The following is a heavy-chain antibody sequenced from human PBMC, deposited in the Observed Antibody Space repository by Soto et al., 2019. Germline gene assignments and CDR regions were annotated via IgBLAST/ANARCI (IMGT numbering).Heavy chain of an antibody. V-gene: IGHV4-59*01. CDR1: GGSISSYY. D-gene: IGHD4-17*01. CDR2: IYYTGST. CDR3: ASSRGLRNFDY. J-gene: IGHJ4*02. Sequence: SETLSLTCTVSGGSISSYYWNWIRQPPGKGLEWIGFIYYTGSTASNPSLKSRVTISLDTSKIQFSLKLNSVTAADAAVYYCASSRGLRNFDYWGRGNVVTVSS.